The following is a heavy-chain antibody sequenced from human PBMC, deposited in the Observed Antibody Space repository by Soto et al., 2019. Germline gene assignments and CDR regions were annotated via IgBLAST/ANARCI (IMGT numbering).Heavy chain of an antibody. Sequence: QVQLVESGGGAVQPGESLRLSCVASGFDITYYAMHWVRQAPGKGLESVAVMSSDGSKIHHTDSVKGRFTISRDNSKNTLYLQMNSLRKEDTAVYFCAKYEGVGGTLGLFDYWGQGTLVSVSS. V-gene: IGHV3-30*18. CDR1: GFDITYYA. D-gene: IGHD1-26*01. J-gene: IGHJ4*02. CDR3: AKYEGVGGTLGLFDY. CDR2: MSSDGSKI.